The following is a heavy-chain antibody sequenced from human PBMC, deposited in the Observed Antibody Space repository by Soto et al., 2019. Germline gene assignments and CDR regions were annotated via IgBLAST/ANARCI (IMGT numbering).Heavy chain of an antibody. V-gene: IGHV3-21*01. CDR3: AREDRVRYSGYDLWTPDYYYYYGMDV. Sequence: EAQLVESGGGLVKPGGSLRLSCAASGFTFSSYSMNWVRQAPGKGLEWVSSISSSSSYIYYADSVKGRFTISRDNAKNSLYLQMNSLRAEDTAVYYCAREDRVRYSGYDLWTPDYYYYYGMDVWGQGTTVTVSS. D-gene: IGHD5-12*01. J-gene: IGHJ6*02. CDR1: GFTFSSYS. CDR2: ISSSSSYI.